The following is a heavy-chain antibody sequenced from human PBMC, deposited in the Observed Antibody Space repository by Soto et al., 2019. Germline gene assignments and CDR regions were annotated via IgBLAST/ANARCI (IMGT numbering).Heavy chain of an antibody. CDR2: IYSSGST. D-gene: IGHD3-3*01. J-gene: IGHJ5*02. CDR3: ARGQRFSDWFDP. Sequence: AALSLTGTVSAGTMSCYYWTGIRQSAGGGLEWIGRIYSSGSTNYNPSLKSRVTISLDTSMNHFSLRLSSVTAADTAVYYCARGQRFSDWFDPWGQGTLDTVSS. V-gene: IGHV4-4*07. CDR1: AGTMSCYY.